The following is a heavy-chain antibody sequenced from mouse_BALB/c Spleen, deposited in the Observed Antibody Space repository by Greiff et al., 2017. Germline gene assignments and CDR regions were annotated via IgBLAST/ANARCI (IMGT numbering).Heavy chain of an antibody. CDR2: ISYDGSN. CDR3: ASGYYPFDY. V-gene: IGHV3-6*02. Sequence: EVQLQESGPGLVKPSQSLSLTCSVTGYSITSGYYWNWIRQFPGNKLEWMGYISYDGSNNYNPSLKNRISITRDTSKNQFFLKLNSVTTEDTATYYCASGYYPFDYWGQGTTLTVSS. J-gene: IGHJ2*01. CDR1: GYSITSGYY. D-gene: IGHD2-3*01.